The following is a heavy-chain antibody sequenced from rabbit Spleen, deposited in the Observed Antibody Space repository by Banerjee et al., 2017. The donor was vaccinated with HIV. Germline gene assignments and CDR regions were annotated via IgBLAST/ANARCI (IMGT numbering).Heavy chain of an antibody. CDR1: GFDFSSNA. J-gene: IGHJ6*01. V-gene: IGHV1S45*01. Sequence: QEQLVESGGDLVKPGTSLTLTCTASGFDFSSNAMCWVRQAPGKGLEWIACIDAGSSGSTYYANWAKGRFTISKTSSTTVTLQMTSLTAADTATYFCARFYAGYGDFGYAAMWGQGTLVTVS. D-gene: IGHD7-1*01. CDR3: ARFYAGYGDFGYAAM. CDR2: IDAGSSGST.